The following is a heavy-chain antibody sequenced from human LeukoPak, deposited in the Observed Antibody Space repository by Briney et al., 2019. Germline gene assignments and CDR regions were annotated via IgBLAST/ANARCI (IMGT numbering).Heavy chain of an antibody. V-gene: IGHV3-74*01. CDR3: AKDVGREKDSSGGSDY. D-gene: IGHD6-19*01. J-gene: IGHJ4*02. Sequence: GGSLRLSCAASGLTFSSHWMHWVRQAPGKGLVWVSRITNDGSSTTYADSVKGRFTISRDNAKNSLYLQMNSLRAEDTALYYCAKDVGREKDSSGGSDYWGQGTLVTVSS. CDR2: ITNDGSST. CDR1: GLTFSSHW.